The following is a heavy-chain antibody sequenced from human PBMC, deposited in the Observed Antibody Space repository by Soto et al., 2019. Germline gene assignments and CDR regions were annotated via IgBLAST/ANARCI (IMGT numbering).Heavy chain of an antibody. D-gene: IGHD3-22*01. CDR3: ARASYESSTYYLDY. Sequence: QVQLQESGPGLVKPSQTLSLTCTVSGASISSGDYYWTWIRQPPGKGLEWIGSIYYTGNTYYNPSLKSRVTISVDTSNNQCSLKLSSVTAADTAVYYCARASYESSTYYLDYWGQGTLVTVSS. CDR1: GASISSGDYY. V-gene: IGHV4-30-4*01. J-gene: IGHJ4*02. CDR2: IYYTGNT.